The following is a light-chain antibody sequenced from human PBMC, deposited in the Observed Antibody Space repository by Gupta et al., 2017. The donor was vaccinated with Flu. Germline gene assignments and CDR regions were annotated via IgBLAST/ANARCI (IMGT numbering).Light chain of an antibody. Sequence: DIHMTQSPSSLSASVGDRVTITCRASQSISSYLNWYQQKPGKAPKLLIYAASSLQSGVPPRFSGSGSGTDFTLTISSLQPEDFATYYCQQSYSTPNTFGQGTKLEIK. CDR2: AAS. CDR3: QQSYSTPNT. J-gene: IGKJ2*01. CDR1: QSISSY. V-gene: IGKV1-39*01.